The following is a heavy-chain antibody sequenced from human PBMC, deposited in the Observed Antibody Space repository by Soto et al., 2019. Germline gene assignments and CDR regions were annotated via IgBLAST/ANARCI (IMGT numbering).Heavy chain of an antibody. CDR1: GGTFSSYS. CDR3: ARIYDGSGSYDNHGGAPSRSSRLYGMDV. D-gene: IGHD3-10*01. CDR2: IIPIFGTA. V-gene: IGHV1-69*13. Sequence: SVNVSFKASGGTFSSYSISWVRQAPGQWLELMGGIIPIFGTANYAHKFQGRVTITADESTSTAYMELSSLRSEDTAVYYCARIYDGSGSYDNHGGAPSRSSRLYGMDVGGQGTTVTVSS. J-gene: IGHJ6*02.